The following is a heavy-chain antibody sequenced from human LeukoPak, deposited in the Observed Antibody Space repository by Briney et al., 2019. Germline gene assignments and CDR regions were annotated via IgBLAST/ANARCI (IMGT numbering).Heavy chain of an antibody. CDR3: ARVYYDSSGYYSGGVDY. J-gene: IGHJ4*02. D-gene: IGHD3-22*01. V-gene: IGHV1-69*05. CDR1: GGTFSSYA. Sequence: SVKVSCKASGGTFSSYAISWVRQAPGQGLEWMGGIIPIFGTANYAQKFQGRVTITTEESTSTAYMELSSLRSQDTAVYYCARVYYDSSGYYSGGVDYWGQGTLVTVSS. CDR2: IIPIFGTA.